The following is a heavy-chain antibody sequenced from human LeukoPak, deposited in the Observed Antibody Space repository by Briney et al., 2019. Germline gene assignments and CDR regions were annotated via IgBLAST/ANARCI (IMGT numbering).Heavy chain of an antibody. V-gene: IGHV3-23*01. Sequence: GGSLRLSCEASGFTFDTHAMSWVRQTPGKGLQWVSVISGSGRTTEYADSVKGRFTISRDNSKNTLSLQMNSLRVEDTAIYYCAKNVVVKRYIDYWGQGTLVTVSS. CDR3: AKNVVVKRYIDY. CDR2: ISGSGRTT. J-gene: IGHJ4*02. CDR1: GFTFDTHA. D-gene: IGHD2-15*01.